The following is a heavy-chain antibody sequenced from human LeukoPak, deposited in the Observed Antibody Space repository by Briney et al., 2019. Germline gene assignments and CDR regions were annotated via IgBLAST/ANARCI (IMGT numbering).Heavy chain of an antibody. Sequence: ASVKVSCKASGYTFTSYGISWVRQAPGQGLEWMGWISTYNGDTNYAQKLQGRVTMTTDTSTSTAYMELRSLRSDDTAVYYCARGRYSYGRKRPPFDPWGQGTLVTASS. J-gene: IGHJ5*02. D-gene: IGHD5-18*01. CDR3: ARGRYSYGRKRPPFDP. V-gene: IGHV1-18*01. CDR2: ISTYNGDT. CDR1: GYTFTSYG.